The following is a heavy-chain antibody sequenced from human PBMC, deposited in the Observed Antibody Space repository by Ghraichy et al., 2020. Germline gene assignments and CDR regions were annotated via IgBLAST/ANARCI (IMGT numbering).Heavy chain of an antibody. Sequence: GGSLRLSCVASGFSFNTFALHWVRQAPGKGLEWVALISYDGGRKYYADSVKGRFTISRDNSKNTVYLQMNSLRAEDTAVFYCVRVRYGGNWNQISPYFYHYGMDVWGQGTTVTVSS. CDR3: VRVRYGGNWNQISPYFYHYGMDV. V-gene: IGHV3-30-3*01. CDR2: ISYDGGRK. CDR1: GFSFNTFA. J-gene: IGHJ6*02. D-gene: IGHD1-1*01.